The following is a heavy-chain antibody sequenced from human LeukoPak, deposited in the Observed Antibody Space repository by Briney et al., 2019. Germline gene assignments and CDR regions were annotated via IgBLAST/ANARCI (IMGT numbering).Heavy chain of an antibody. CDR1: GFTFSSHW. Sequence: PGGSLRHSCAASGFTFSSHWMSWVRQAPGKGLEWVANIKQDGSEKYYVDSVKGRFTISRDNAKNSLYLQMNSLRAEDTAVYYCAREPGIAVAGTGGIDYWGQGTLVTVSS. CDR2: IKQDGSEK. CDR3: AREPGIAVAGTGGIDY. J-gene: IGHJ4*02. V-gene: IGHV3-7*01. D-gene: IGHD6-19*01.